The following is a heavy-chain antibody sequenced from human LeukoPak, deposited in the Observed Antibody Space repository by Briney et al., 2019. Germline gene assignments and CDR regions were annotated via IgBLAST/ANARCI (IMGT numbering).Heavy chain of an antibody. J-gene: IGHJ3*02. CDR1: GFTLSNSG. CDR2: IPGSGGNT. V-gene: IGHV3-23*01. D-gene: IGHD1-26*01. CDR3: AKSYSGNYNDAFGI. Sequence: GGSLRLSCAASGFTLSNSGMSWVRQAPGKGLEWVSGIPGSGGNTYYADSVRGRFTISRDNSKNTLYLQMNSLRAEDTAVYYCAKSYSGNYNDAFGIWGQGTMVTVSS.